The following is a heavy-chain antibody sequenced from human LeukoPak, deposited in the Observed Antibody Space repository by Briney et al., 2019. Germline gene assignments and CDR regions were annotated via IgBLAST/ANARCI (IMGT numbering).Heavy chain of an antibody. CDR1: GGSFSGYY. D-gene: IGHD4-17*01. CDR3: ARRGYGDYVSPFDY. CDR2: INHSGST. J-gene: IGHJ4*02. Sequence: SETLSLTCAVYGGSFSGYYWSWIRQPPGKGLEWIGEINHSGSTNYNPSLKSRVTISVGTSKNQFSLKLSSVTAADTAVYYCARRGYGDYVSPFDYWGQGTLVTVSS. V-gene: IGHV4-34*01.